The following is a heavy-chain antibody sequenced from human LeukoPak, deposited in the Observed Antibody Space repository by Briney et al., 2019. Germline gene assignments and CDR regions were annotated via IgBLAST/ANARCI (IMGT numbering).Heavy chain of an antibody. V-gene: IGHV3-30*02. CDR2: IRYDGSNK. J-gene: IGHJ4*02. CDR3: AKESLN. CDR1: RFSFSNYG. Sequence: GGSLRLSWAASRFSFSNYGVHWVRQAPGKGLEWVAFIRYDGSNKYYADSVKGRFTISRDNSKNTLYLQMNSLRAEDTAVYYCAKESLNWGQGTLVTVSS.